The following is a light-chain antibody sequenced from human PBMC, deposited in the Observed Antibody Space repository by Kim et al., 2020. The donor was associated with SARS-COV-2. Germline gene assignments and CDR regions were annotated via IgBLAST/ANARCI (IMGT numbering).Light chain of an antibody. CDR1: NSDVGSYNR. CDR2: DVS. Sequence: QSVVTQPASVSESPGQSITISCTGTNSDVGSYNRVSWYQQHPGKAPKLMIYDVSKRPSGVSNRFSGSKSGNTASLTISGLQAEDEADYYCSSYSTTTVLFGGGTQLTVL. CDR3: SSYSTTTVL. J-gene: IGLJ2*01. V-gene: IGLV2-14*01.